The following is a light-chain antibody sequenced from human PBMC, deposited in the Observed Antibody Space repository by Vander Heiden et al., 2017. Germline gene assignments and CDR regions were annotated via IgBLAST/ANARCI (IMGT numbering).Light chain of an antibody. CDR2: WAS. J-gene: IGKJ4*01. V-gene: IGKV4-1*01. CDR1: QSVLYSSNNKNY. Sequence: DIVMTQSPYSLAVSLGARATINCKSSQSVLYSSNNKNYLAWYQQKPGQPPKLLIYWASTRESGVPDRFSGSGSGTDFTLTISSLQAEDVAVYYCQQYYSTPTFGGGTKVEIK. CDR3: QQYYSTPT.